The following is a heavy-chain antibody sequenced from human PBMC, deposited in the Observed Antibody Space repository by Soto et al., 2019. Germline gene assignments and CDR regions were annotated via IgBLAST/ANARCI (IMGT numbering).Heavy chain of an antibody. CDR2: ISSSSSYI. J-gene: IGHJ6*02. V-gene: IGHV3-21*01. D-gene: IGHD3-16*01. Sequence: EVQLVESGGGLVKPGGSLRLSCAASGFTFSSYSMNWVRQAPGKGLEWVSSISSSSSYIYYADSVKGRFTISRDNAKNALYMQMNNMRAEDTAVYYWARDWGYYYYYGMDVWGQGTTVTVSS. CDR1: GFTFSSYS. CDR3: ARDWGYYYYYGMDV.